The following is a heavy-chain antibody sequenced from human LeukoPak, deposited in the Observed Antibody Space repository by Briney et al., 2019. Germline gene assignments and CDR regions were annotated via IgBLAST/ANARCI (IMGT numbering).Heavy chain of an antibody. Sequence: LETLSLTCTVSGGSISTYFWSWIRQPPGKGLEWIGYVYYSGTTNYNPSLKSRGTISVDTSKNQFSLRLTSVTAADTAVYYCAGGGGSGWYEKIWSDPWGQGTLVTVSS. D-gene: IGHD6-19*01. J-gene: IGHJ5*02. V-gene: IGHV4-59*01. CDR2: VYYSGTT. CDR1: GGSISTYF. CDR3: AGGGGSGWYEKIWSDP.